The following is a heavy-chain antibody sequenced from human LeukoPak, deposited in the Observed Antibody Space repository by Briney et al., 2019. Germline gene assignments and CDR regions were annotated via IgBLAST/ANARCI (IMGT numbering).Heavy chain of an antibody. J-gene: IGHJ1*01. D-gene: IGHD6-13*01. CDR3: AKVNGHSSSWYEGYFQH. V-gene: IGHV3-23*01. Sequence: GGSLRLSCAASGFTFSSYAMSWVRQAPGKGLEWVSAISGSGGSTYYADSVKGRFTISRDNSKDTLYLQMNSLGAEDTAVYYCAKVNGHSSSWYEGYFQHWGQGTLVTVSS. CDR2: ISGSGGST. CDR1: GFTFSSYA.